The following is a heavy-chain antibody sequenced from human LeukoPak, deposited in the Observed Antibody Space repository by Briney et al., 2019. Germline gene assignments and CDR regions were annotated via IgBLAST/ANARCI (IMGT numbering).Heavy chain of an antibody. CDR1: GFTFSSYW. CDR2: ISGSGGST. CDR3: AKDLMDYYGSGSYSPPGY. D-gene: IGHD3-10*01. Sequence: PGGSLRLSCAASGFTFSSYWMSWVRQAPGKGLEWVSAISGSGGSTYYADSVKGRFTISRDNSKNTLYLQMNSLRAEDTAVYYCAKDLMDYYGSGSYSPPGYWGQGTLVTVSS. V-gene: IGHV3-23*01. J-gene: IGHJ4*02.